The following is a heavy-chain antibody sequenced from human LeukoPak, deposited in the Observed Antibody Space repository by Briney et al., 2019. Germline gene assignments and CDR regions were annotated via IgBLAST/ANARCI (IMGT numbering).Heavy chain of an antibody. V-gene: IGHV3-7*01. CDR3: ARDLDYYDSSGYYY. Sequence: PGGSLRLSCAASGFTFSSYWMSWVRQAPGKGLEWVANIKQDGSEKYYVDSAKGRFTISRDNAKNSLYLQMNSLRAEDTAVYYCARDLDYYDSSGYYYWGQGTLVTVSS. CDR2: IKQDGSEK. CDR1: GFTFSSYW. J-gene: IGHJ4*02. D-gene: IGHD3-22*01.